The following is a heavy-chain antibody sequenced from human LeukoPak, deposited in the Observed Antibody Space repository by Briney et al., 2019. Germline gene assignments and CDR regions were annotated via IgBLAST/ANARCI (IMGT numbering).Heavy chain of an antibody. J-gene: IGHJ4*02. Sequence: SETLSLTCTVSGDSISNGGYYWSWIRLHPGKLLEWVGYIYDSGTTYYSPALQSRVSISVDTSDNKFSLKLKSLTAADAAVYYCARGGDRRGFDYWGQGTLVTVSS. V-gene: IGHV4-31*03. D-gene: IGHD1-14*01. CDR3: ARGGDRRGFDY. CDR1: GDSISNGGYY. CDR2: IYDSGTT.